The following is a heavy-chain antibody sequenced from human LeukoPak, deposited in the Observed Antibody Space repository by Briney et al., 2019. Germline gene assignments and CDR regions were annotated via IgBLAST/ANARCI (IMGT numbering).Heavy chain of an antibody. CDR3: TTVRRFGESTFDY. D-gene: IGHD3-10*01. V-gene: IGHV3-15*01. Sequence: GGSLRLSCAASGFTFSNAWISWVRQAPGKGLEWVGRIKSKTDGGTTDYAAPVKGRFTISRDDSKNTLYLQMNSLKTEDTAVYYCTTVRRFGESTFDYWGQGTLVTVSS. CDR2: IKSKTDGGTT. J-gene: IGHJ4*02. CDR1: GFTFSNAW.